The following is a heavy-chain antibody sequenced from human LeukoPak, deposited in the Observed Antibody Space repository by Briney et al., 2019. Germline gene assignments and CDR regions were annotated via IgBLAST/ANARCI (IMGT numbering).Heavy chain of an antibody. D-gene: IGHD3-3*01. J-gene: IGHJ4*02. V-gene: IGHV4-59*01. CDR2: IYYSGST. CDR1: GDSMRSYF. Sequence: QPSETLSLTCTVSGDSMRSYFWSWIRQPPGKGLEWIGYIYYSGSTNYNPSLKSRVTISVDTSKNQFSLKLSSVTAADTAVYYCARDLGKRSGIDYWGQGTLVTVSS. CDR3: ARDLGKRSGIDY.